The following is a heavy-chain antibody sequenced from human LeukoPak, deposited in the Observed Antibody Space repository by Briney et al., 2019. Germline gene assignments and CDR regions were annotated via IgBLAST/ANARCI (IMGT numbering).Heavy chain of an antibody. CDR1: GFTFSSYW. J-gene: IGHJ5*02. V-gene: IGHV3-74*01. CDR3: ARVDSSGWYYGWFDP. Sequence: LTGGSLRLSCAASGFTFSSYWMHWVRQAPGKGLVWVSRINSDGSSTSYADSVKGRFTISRDNAKNTLYLQMNSLRAEDTAVYYCARVDSSGWYYGWFDPWGQGTLVTVSS. D-gene: IGHD6-19*01. CDR2: INSDGSST.